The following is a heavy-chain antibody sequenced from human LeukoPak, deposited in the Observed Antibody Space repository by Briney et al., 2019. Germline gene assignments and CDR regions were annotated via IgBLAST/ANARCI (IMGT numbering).Heavy chain of an antibody. J-gene: IGHJ4*02. CDR1: GYSISSGYY. V-gene: IGHV4-61*01. D-gene: IGHD4-23*01. CDR3: ARINDYGGKDFDY. Sequence: SETLSLTCTVSGYSISSGYYWSWIRQPPGKGLEWIGYIYYSGSTNYNPSLKSRVTISVDTSKNQFSLKLSSVTAADTAVYYCARINDYGGKDFDYWGQGTLVTVSS. CDR2: IYYSGST.